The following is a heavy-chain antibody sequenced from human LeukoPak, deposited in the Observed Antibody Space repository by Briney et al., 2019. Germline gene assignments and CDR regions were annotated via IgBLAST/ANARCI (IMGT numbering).Heavy chain of an antibody. Sequence: ASVKVSCKASGYTFTGYYMHWVRQAPGQGLEWMGWINPNSGGTNYAQKFQGWVTMTRDTSISTAYMELSRLRSDDTAVYYCASSRGGNPFYYYYYMDVWGKGTTVTVSS. V-gene: IGHV1-2*04. CDR2: INPNSGGT. CDR3: ASSRGGNPFYYYYYMDV. D-gene: IGHD4-23*01. J-gene: IGHJ6*03. CDR1: GYTFTGYY.